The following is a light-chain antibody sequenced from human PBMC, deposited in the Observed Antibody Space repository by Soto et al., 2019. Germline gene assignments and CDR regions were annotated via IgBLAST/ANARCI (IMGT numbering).Light chain of an antibody. CDR1: QSVSSN. CDR2: GAS. CDR3: QQRSNRIT. Sequence: EIVMTQSPATLSVSPGERATLSCRASQSVSSNLAWYQQKPGQAPRLLIYGASTRATGIPDRFSGSESGTDFTLTISRLEPEDFALYYCQQRSNRITFGQGTRLEI. J-gene: IGKJ5*01. V-gene: IGKV3-15*01.